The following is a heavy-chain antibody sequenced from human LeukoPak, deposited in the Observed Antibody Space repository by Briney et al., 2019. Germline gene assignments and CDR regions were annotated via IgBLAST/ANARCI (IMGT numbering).Heavy chain of an antibody. D-gene: IGHD6-19*01. CDR2: ISYDGSNK. J-gene: IGHJ4*02. CDR1: GFTFSSYG. V-gene: IGHV3-30*03. CDR3: ARELLSIAVAGPASSPSDY. Sequence: GRSLRLSCAASGFTFSSYGMHWVRQAPGKGLEWVAVISYDGSNKYYADSVKGRFTISRDNSKSTLYLQMNSLRAEDTAVYYCARELLSIAVAGPASSPSDYWGQGTLVTVSS.